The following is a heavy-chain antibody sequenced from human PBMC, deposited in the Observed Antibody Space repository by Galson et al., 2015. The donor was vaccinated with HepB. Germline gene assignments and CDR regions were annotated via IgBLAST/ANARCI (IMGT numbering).Heavy chain of an antibody. D-gene: IGHD2-15*01. J-gene: IGHJ3*02. CDR2: IIPIFGTA. Sequence: SVKVSCKASGGTFSSYTISWVRQAPGQGLEWMGRIIPIFGTANYAQKFQGRVTITADESTSTAYMELSSLRSEDTAVYYCARVIPLGYCSGGSCYSPGSHDAFDTWGQGTMVTVSS. V-gene: IGHV1-69*13. CDR3: ARVIPLGYCSGGSCYSPGSHDAFDT. CDR1: GGTFSSYT.